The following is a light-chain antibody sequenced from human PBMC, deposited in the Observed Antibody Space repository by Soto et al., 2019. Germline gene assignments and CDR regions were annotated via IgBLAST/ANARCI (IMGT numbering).Light chain of an antibody. CDR3: LQYNNWPPIT. Sequence: EVVMTQSPATLSVSPGERATLSCRASQSVSNNLAWYQQKPGQAPRLLVYGSSSRATDIPARFSGSGSGTDLTLTISSLQSEDFAVYYCLQYNNWPPITFGQGTRLEIK. V-gene: IGKV3-15*01. CDR2: GSS. CDR1: QSVSNN. J-gene: IGKJ5*01.